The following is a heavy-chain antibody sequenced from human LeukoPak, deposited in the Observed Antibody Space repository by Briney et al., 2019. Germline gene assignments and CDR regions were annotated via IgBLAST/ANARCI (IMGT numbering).Heavy chain of an antibody. J-gene: IGHJ4*02. CDR3: ARQDYVWGSYSYFDY. CDR2: IYYSGST. D-gene: IGHD3-16*01. Sequence: SETLSLTCTVSGGSISSYYWSWIRQPPGKGLEWTGYIYYSGSTDYNPSLKSRVTISVDTSKNQFSLKLSSVTAADTAVYYCARQDYVWGSYSYFDYLGQGTLVTVSS. CDR1: GGSISSYY. V-gene: IGHV4-59*08.